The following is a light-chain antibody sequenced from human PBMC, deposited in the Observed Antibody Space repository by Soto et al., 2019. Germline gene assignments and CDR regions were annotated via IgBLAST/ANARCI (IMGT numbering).Light chain of an antibody. J-gene: IGLJ1*01. Sequence: QSALTPPRSVSGSPGQSVTISCTGTSSDVAIYNYISWYQQHPGEAPKLMIHDVSERPSGVPDRFSGSKSGNTASLTISGLQAEDEADYYCCSYAGSYTFARNVFGTGTKLTVL. V-gene: IGLV2-11*01. CDR2: DVS. CDR3: CSYAGSYTFARNV. CDR1: SSDVAIYNY.